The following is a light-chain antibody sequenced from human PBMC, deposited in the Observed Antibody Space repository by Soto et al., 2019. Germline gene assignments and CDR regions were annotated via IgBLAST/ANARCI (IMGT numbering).Light chain of an antibody. J-gene: IGLJ3*02. V-gene: IGLV8-61*01. CDR3: ILYMGSGIWV. CDR1: SGSVSTSYY. Sequence: QTVVTQEPSLSVSPGGTVTLTCGLSSGSVSTSYYPSWYQLTPGQTPRTLIHNTNIRSSGVPDRFSGSILGNKAALTITGAQADDESHYFCILYMGSGIWVFGGGTKLTVL. CDR2: NTN.